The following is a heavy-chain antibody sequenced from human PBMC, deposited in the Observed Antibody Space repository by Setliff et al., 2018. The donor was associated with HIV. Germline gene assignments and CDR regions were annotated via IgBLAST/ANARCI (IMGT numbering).Heavy chain of an antibody. CDR2: INPSGGST. CDR3: ASSTITIFGVVPYYFDY. V-gene: IGHV1-46*01. D-gene: IGHD3-3*01. CDR1: GYTFTSYY. J-gene: IGHJ4*02. Sequence: VKVSCKASGYTFTSYYMHWVRQAPGQGLEWMGIINPSGGSTSYAQRFQGRVTMTRDTSTSTVYMELHSLRSEDTAIYYCASSTITIFGVVPYYFDYWGQGTLVTVSS.